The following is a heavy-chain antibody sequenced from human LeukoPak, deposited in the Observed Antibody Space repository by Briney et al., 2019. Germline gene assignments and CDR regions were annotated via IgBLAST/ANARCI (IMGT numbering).Heavy chain of an antibody. D-gene: IGHD3-10*01. CDR1: GFTFDDYA. V-gene: IGHV3-9*03. CDR2: ISWNSGSI. CDR3: AALHGSGSYSVDY. J-gene: IGHJ4*02. Sequence: GGSLRLSCAASGFTFDDYAMHWVRQTPGKGLEGVSGISWNSGSIGYAHSVKGRFIISRDNAKNSLYLQMNSLRAEDMSLYYCAALHGSGSYSVDYWGQGTLVTVSS.